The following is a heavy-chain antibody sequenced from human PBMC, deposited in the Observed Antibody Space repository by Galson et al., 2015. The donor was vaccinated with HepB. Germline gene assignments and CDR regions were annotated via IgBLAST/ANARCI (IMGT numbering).Heavy chain of an antibody. J-gene: IGHJ4*02. CDR2: ISTSSNTR. V-gene: IGHV3-48*04. D-gene: IGHD2-2*01. CDR1: GFTFSSYT. CDR3: ARTPYQFDY. Sequence: SLRLSCAASGFTFSSYTMNWVRQAPGKGLEWVSYISTSSNTRYYADSLKGRFTISRDNAKNSLFLQMNSLRAEDTAVYYCARTPYQFDYWGPGTLVTVSS.